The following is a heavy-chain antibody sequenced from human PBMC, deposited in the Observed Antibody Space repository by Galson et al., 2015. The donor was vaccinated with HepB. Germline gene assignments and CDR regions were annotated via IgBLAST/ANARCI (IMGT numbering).Heavy chain of an antibody. CDR3: ARLYSGSYYDWFDP. D-gene: IGHD1-26*01. CDR2: IIPILGIA. Sequence: SVKVSCKASGGTFSSYAISWVRQAPGQGLEWMGGIIPILGIANYAQKFQGRVTITADKSTSTAYMELSSLRSEDTAVYYCARLYSGSYYDWFDPWGQGTLVTVSS. CDR1: GGTFSSYA. V-gene: IGHV1-69*10. J-gene: IGHJ5*02.